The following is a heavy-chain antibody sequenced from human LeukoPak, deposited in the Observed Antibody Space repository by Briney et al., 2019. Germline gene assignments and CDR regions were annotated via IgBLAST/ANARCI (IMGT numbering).Heavy chain of an antibody. CDR3: AKEGQQLFFWFDP. CDR1: GFTVSSNY. D-gene: IGHD6-13*01. J-gene: IGHJ5*02. Sequence: GGSLRLSCAASGFTVSSNYMSWVRQAPGKGLEGVSVIYSGDNTHYADSVKGRFTISRDNSKNTLYLQMNSLRAEDTAVYYCAKEGQQLFFWFDPWGQGTLVTVSS. CDR2: IYSGDNT. V-gene: IGHV3-66*02.